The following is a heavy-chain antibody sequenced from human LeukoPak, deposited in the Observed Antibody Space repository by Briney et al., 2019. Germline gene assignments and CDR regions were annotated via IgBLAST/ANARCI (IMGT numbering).Heavy chain of an antibody. D-gene: IGHD6-19*01. CDR2: ISSGGSSI. CDR1: GFAFSSYA. V-gene: IGHV3-11*01. Sequence: PGGSLRLSCAASGFAFSSYAMSWIRQAPGKGLEWVSYISSGGSSIYYADSVKGRFTISRDNAKSSLYMQMNGLRAEDTAVYYCARGDWYSFDYWGQGTLVTVSS. CDR3: ARGDWYSFDY. J-gene: IGHJ4*02.